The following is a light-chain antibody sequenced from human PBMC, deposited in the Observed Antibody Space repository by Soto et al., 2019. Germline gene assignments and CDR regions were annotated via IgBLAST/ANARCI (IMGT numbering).Light chain of an antibody. CDR3: LSVYIPPRT. Sequence: IQMTPTPSSLSASGGDIVTRTCRASHGSRNDLGWYQQKPEKPPKLLIYAASSVQRGVDSRFSSSAVATYFPLTTSSLRAEDVATYYRLSVYIPPRTFGQGTKVDIK. V-gene: IGKV1-6*01. J-gene: IGKJ1*01. CDR1: HGSRND. CDR2: AAS.